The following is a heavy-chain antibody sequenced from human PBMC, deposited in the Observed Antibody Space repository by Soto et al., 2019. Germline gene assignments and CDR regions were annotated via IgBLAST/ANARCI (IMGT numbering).Heavy chain of an antibody. CDR2: ISYDGSNK. V-gene: IGHV3-30*18. D-gene: IGHD6-19*01. CDR3: AKDMARQWLGLFDY. Sequence: QVQLVESGGGVVQPGRSLRLSCAASGFTFSSYGMHWVRQAPGKGLEWVAVISYDGSNKYYADSVKGRFTSSRDNSKNTLYLQMNSLRAEDTAVYYCAKDMARQWLGLFDYWGQGTLVTVSS. J-gene: IGHJ4*02. CDR1: GFTFSSYG.